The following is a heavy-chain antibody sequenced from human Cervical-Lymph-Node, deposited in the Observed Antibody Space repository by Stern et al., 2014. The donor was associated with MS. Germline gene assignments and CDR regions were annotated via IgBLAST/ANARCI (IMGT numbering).Heavy chain of an antibody. CDR2: IYWDDDK. Sequence: QITLQESGPTLVKPTQTLTLTCTFSGFSLSTSGVGVGWIRQPPGKALEWLALIYWDDDKRSSPFLNSRPTITKDTSKNQVVLTMTNMDPVDTATYCCAHSTGLRYFDWFRFDPWGQGTLVTVSS. V-gene: IGHV2-5*02. CDR3: AHSTGLRYFDWFRFDP. CDR1: GFSLSTSGVG. D-gene: IGHD3-9*01. J-gene: IGHJ5*02.